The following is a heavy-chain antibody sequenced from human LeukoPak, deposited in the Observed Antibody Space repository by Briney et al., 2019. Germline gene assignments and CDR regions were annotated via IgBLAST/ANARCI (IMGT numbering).Heavy chain of an antibody. V-gene: IGHV3-53*01. J-gene: IGHJ3*02. CDR3: ARGPYYDHAFDI. CDR1: GFTFSSYA. Sequence: PGGSLRLSCAASGFTFSSYAMSWVRQAPGKGLEWVSVIYSGGSTYYADSVKGRFTISRDNSKNTLYLQMNSLRAEDTAVYYCARGPYYDHAFDIWGQGTMVTVSS. D-gene: IGHD5-12*01. CDR2: IYSGGST.